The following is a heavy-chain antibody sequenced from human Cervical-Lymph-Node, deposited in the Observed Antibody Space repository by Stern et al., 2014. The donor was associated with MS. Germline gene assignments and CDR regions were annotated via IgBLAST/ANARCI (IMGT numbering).Heavy chain of an antibody. CDR2: INYRGTT. CDR1: GASITSHF. Sequence: QLQLQESGPGLLRPSETLSLTCTVSGASITSHFWSWIRQPPGKGLEWIGYINYRGTTNYNASLKGRVAISINTSKTQFSLRLSSVTAADTAVYYCARATDLWGQGILVTVSS. J-gene: IGHJ5*02. CDR3: ARATDL. V-gene: IGHV4-59*11.